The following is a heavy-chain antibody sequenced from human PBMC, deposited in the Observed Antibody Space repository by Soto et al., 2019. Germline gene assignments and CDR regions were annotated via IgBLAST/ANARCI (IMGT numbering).Heavy chain of an antibody. Sequence: GGSLRLSCAASGFTFSSYAMSWVRQAPGKGLEWVSAISGSGGSTYYADSVKGRFTITRDNSKNTLYLQRNSLRAEDTAVYYCAKGIMDIVGVPAAIGWFDPWGQGTLVTVSS. CDR2: ISGSGGST. J-gene: IGHJ5*02. D-gene: IGHD2-2*02. CDR3: AKGIMDIVGVPAAIGWFDP. CDR1: GFTFSSYA. V-gene: IGHV3-23*01.